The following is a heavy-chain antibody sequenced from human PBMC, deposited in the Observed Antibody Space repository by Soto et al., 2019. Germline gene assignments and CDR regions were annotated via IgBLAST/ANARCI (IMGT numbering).Heavy chain of an antibody. V-gene: IGHV4-34*01. D-gene: IGHD5-18*01. Sequence: GSLRLSCAASGFTLSDYYMSLIRQPSGKGLEWIGEISHSEGTRYNPSLESRVTISVDTSKNQFSLKLSSVTAADTAVYYCARGLDPAKIGYWGQGALVTVSS. CDR3: ARGLDPAKIGY. J-gene: IGHJ4*02. CDR1: GFTLSDYY. CDR2: ISHSEGT.